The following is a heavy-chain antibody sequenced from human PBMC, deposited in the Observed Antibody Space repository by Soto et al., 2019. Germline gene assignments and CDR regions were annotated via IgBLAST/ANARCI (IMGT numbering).Heavy chain of an antibody. D-gene: IGHD6-6*01. CDR3: ARIFIAARFGYYYYGMDV. Sequence: SETLSLTCTVSGGSVSSGSYYWSWIRQPPGKGLEWIGYIYYSGSTNYNPSLKSRVTISVDTSKNQFSLKLSSVTAADTAVYYCARIFIAARFGYYYYGMDVWGQGTTVTVSS. CDR1: GGSVSSGSYY. J-gene: IGHJ6*02. V-gene: IGHV4-61*01. CDR2: IYYSGST.